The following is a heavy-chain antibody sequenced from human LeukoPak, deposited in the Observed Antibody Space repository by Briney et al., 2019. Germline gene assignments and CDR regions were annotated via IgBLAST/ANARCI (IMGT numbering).Heavy chain of an antibody. CDR1: GFTFSSYV. V-gene: IGHV3-23*01. CDR3: AKRGPAGAGKSPDYFDY. J-gene: IGHJ4*02. Sequence: GGSLRLSCAASGFTFSSYVMSWVRQAPGKGLEWVSAIIGGGDRTYYADSVKGRFTISRDNSKNTVYLQMNSLRAEDTAVYYCAKRGPAGAGKSPDYFDYWGQGTLVTVSS. D-gene: IGHD6-19*01. CDR2: IIGGGDRT.